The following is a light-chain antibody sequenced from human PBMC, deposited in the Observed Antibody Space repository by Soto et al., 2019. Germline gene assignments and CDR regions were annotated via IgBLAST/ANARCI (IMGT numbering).Light chain of an antibody. Sequence: EIVMTQTPTTLSVSPGERATLSCRASQSVRTNLAWYQQKPGQGPRLLIYGASTRAPDVPARFSGSGSGTEFTLTFSSLQSEDFAVYYCQQYNDWPPITFGQGTRLDIK. CDR2: GAS. CDR3: QQYNDWPPIT. J-gene: IGKJ5*01. V-gene: IGKV3-15*01. CDR1: QSVRTN.